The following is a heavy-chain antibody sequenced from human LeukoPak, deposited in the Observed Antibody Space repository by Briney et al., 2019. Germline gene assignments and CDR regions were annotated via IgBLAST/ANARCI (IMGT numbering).Heavy chain of an antibody. D-gene: IGHD5-18*01. CDR2: INHSGST. Sequence: SETLSLTCAVYGGSFSGYYWSCIRQPPGKGLDWIGEINHSGSTNYNPSLKSRVTISVDTSKNQFSLKLSSVPAADTAVYYCARLRIRRGQLWSLPYFDYWGQGTLVTVSS. CDR1: GGSFSGYY. V-gene: IGHV4-34*01. J-gene: IGHJ4*02. CDR3: ARLRIRRGQLWSLPYFDY.